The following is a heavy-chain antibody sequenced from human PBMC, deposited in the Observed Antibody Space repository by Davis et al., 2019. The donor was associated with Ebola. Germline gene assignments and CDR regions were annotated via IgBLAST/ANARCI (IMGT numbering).Heavy chain of an antibody. Sequence: PGGSLRLSCTGSGYTFTTYWISWVRLMPGIGLEWMGMIDPSDSYTNYSPSFQGHVTISSDKSIRTAYLQWSSLKASDTAIYYCARRGRDYYDSSAYFYWGQGTLVTVSS. CDR2: IDPSDSYT. J-gene: IGHJ4*02. CDR3: ARRGRDYYDSSAYFY. D-gene: IGHD3-22*01. V-gene: IGHV5-10-1*01. CDR1: GYTFTTYW.